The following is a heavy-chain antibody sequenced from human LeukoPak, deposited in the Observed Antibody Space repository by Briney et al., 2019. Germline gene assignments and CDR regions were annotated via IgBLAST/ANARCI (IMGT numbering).Heavy chain of an antibody. D-gene: IGHD2-2*01. CDR2: ISAYNGNT. Sequence: ASVKVSCKASGYTFTSYGISWVRQAPGQGLEWMGWISAYNGNTNYAQKLQGRVTMTTDTSTSTAYMELRSLRSDDTAVYYCARWGGYCSSTSCYADYFDYWGQRTLVTVSS. V-gene: IGHV1-18*01. J-gene: IGHJ4*02. CDR1: GYTFTSYG. CDR3: ARWGGYCSSTSCYADYFDY.